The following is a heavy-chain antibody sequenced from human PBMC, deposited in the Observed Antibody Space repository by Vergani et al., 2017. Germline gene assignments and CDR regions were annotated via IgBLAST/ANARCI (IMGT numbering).Heavy chain of an antibody. D-gene: IGHD2-8*02. Sequence: QVHLQESGPGVVKPSDTLSLTCTVSGGSMSDFYWTWIRQPAGRGLGWIGRIYPNGNGNDNESLRSLLTMSIDTSRSQFSLSLSSVTAADTAVYYCARVNGGVNCTEYNWLAPWGRGILVTVSS. CDR2: IYPNGNG. J-gene: IGHJ5*02. CDR3: ARVNGGVNCTEYNWLAP. CDR1: GGSMSDFY. V-gene: IGHV4-4*07.